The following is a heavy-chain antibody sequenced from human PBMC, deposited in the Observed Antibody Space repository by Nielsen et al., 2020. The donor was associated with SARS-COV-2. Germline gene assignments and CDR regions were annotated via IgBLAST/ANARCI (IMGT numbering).Heavy chain of an antibody. D-gene: IGHD6-19*01. Sequence: SETLSLTCTVSGGSISSGVYYWSWIRQHPGKSLEWIGYIYYSGSPYYNPSLKSRVTISVDTSKNQFSLKLSSVTAADTAVYYCARPYIAVAGTGWFDPWGQGTLVTVSS. J-gene: IGHJ5*02. CDR1: GGSISSGVYY. CDR2: IYYSGSP. CDR3: ARPYIAVAGTGWFDP. V-gene: IGHV4-31*03.